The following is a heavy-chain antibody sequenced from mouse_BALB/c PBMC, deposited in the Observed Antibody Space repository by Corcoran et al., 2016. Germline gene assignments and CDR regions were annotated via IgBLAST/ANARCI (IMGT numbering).Heavy chain of an antibody. D-gene: IGHD1-1*01. J-gene: IGHJ2*01. V-gene: IGHV9-3-1*01. CDR1: GYTFTNYG. CDR2: INTYTGEP. Sequence: QTQLVQSGPELKKPGETVKITCKASGYTFTNYGMNWMKQAPGKGLKWMGWINTYTGEPTYADDFKGRFAFSLETSASTAYLQINNLKNEDTATYFCASNYGSSYYFDYWGQGTTLTVSS. CDR3: ASNYGSSYYFDY.